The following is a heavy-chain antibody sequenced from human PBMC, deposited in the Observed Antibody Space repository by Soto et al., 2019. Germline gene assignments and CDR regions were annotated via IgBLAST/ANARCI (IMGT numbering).Heavy chain of an antibody. CDR3: ARHRGYYDILTGYYTELNFDY. CDR1: GCSISSSSYY. V-gene: IGHV4-39*01. J-gene: IGHJ4*02. CDR2: IYYSGTT. Sequence: SETLSLTCTVSGCSISSSSYYWVWIRQPPGKGLVWIGSIYYSGTTYYNPSLKSRVTISVDTSKNQFSLKLSSVTAADTAVYYCARHRGYYDILTGYYTELNFDYWGQGALVTVSS. D-gene: IGHD3-9*01.